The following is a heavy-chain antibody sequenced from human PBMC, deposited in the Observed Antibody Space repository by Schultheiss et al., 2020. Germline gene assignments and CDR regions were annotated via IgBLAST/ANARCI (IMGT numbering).Heavy chain of an antibody. D-gene: IGHD3-16*01. V-gene: IGHV4-30-2*05. CDR1: GGSISSGGYS. CDR2: IYYSGST. Sequence: SETLSLTCTVSGGSISSGGYSWSWIRQPPGKGLEWIGYIYYSGSTYYNPSLKSRVTISVDTSKNQFSLQVNSVTAADTAVYYCAGARGSSEVDYWGQGTLVNVSS. J-gene: IGHJ4*02. CDR3: AGARGSSEVDY.